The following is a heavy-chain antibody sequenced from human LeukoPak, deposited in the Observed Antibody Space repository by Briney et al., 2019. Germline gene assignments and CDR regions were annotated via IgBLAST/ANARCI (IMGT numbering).Heavy chain of an antibody. Sequence: GGSLRLSCAASAFTFNNSWMHWVRHAPGKGLVWVSRINSDGSSTSYADSVKGRFTISRDNAKNTLYLEMNSLRGEDTAVYYCASSQGYFDYWGQGTLVTVSS. V-gene: IGHV3-74*01. CDR3: ASSQGYFDY. CDR2: INSDGSST. CDR1: AFTFNNSW. J-gene: IGHJ4*02.